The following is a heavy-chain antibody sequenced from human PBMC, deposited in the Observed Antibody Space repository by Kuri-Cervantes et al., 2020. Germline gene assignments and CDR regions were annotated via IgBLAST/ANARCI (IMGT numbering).Heavy chain of an antibody. J-gene: IGHJ4*02. Sequence: GESLKISCAASGFTFSSCAMSWVRQAPGKGLEWVSAISGSGGSTYYADSVKGRFTISRDNSKNTLYLQMNSLRAEDTAVYYCAKVFPVVTLPEYWGQGTLVTVSS. D-gene: IGHD4-23*01. CDR2: ISGSGGST. CDR1: GFTFSSCA. CDR3: AKVFPVVTLPEY. V-gene: IGHV3-23*01.